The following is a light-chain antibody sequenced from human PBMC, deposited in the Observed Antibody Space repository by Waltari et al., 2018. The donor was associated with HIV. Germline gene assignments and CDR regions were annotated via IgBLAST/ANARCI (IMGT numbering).Light chain of an antibody. Sequence: QSVLTPPPSVSGAPGQRVTISSTSSSSRIRAGYGLPWYQQRPGTAPKLLLYGNSNRPSGVPDRFSGSKSGTSASLAITGLQAEDEADYYCQSYDSSLSDSRVFGGGTKLTVL. CDR3: QSYDSSLSDSRV. CDR1: SSRIRAGYG. V-gene: IGLV1-40*01. J-gene: IGLJ3*02. CDR2: GNS.